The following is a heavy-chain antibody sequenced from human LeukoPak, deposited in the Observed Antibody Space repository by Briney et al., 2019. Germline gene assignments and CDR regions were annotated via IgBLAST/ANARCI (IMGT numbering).Heavy chain of an antibody. V-gene: IGHV4-61*02. D-gene: IGHD3-3*01. CDR3: ARDRTYYDSTDATGGSDYYYYGMDV. J-gene: IGHJ6*02. CDR2: IYTSGST. CDR1: GGSISSGSYH. Sequence: PSETLSLTCTVSGGSISSGSYHWSWIRPPAGKGLEWIGRIYTSGSTNSNPSLKSRVTISVDTSKNQFSLKLSSVTAADTAVYYCARDRTYYDSTDATGGSDYYYYGMDVWGQGTTVTVSS.